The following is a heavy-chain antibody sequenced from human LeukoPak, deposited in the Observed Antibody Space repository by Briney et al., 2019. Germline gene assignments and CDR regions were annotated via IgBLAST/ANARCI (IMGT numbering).Heavy chain of an antibody. V-gene: IGHV4-34*01. Sequence: PSETLSLTCAVYGGSFSGYYWSWIRQPPGKGLEWIGEINHSGSTNYNPSLKSRVTISVDTSKNQFSLKLSSVTAADTAVYYCARGLSSGGSCWFDPWGQGTLVTVSS. CDR1: GGSFSGYY. CDR2: INHSGST. J-gene: IGHJ5*02. CDR3: ARGLSSGGSCWFDP. D-gene: IGHD2-15*01.